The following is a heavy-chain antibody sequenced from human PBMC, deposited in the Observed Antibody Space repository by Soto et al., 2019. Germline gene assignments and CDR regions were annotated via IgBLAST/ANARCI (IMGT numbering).Heavy chain of an antibody. CDR2: IYYSGST. J-gene: IGHJ5*02. Sequence: SETLSLTCTVSGGSISSYYWSWIRQPPGKGLEWIGYIYYSGSTNYNPSLKSRVTISVDTSKNQFSLKLSSVTAADTAVYYCARASVSDYYYGSGKGIDPWRQGTLVTVSS. D-gene: IGHD3-10*01. CDR1: GGSISSYY. V-gene: IGHV4-59*01. CDR3: ARASVSDYYYGSGKGIDP.